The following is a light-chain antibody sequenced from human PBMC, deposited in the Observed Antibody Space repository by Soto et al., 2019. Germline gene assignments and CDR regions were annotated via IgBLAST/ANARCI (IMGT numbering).Light chain of an antibody. V-gene: IGLV1-44*01. J-gene: IGLJ2*01. Sequence: QSVLTQPPSASGTPGQRVTISCSGSFSNIGSNTVNWYQQLPGTAPKLLIYSNNQRPSGVPDRISGTKSGTSASLAISGLQSEDEADYYCAAWDDSLNGVVFGGGTKVTGL. CDR2: SNN. CDR3: AAWDDSLNGVV. CDR1: FSNIGSNT.